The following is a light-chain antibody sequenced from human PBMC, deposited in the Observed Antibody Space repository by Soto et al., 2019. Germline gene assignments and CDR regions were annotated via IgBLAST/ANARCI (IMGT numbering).Light chain of an antibody. CDR2: DAS. V-gene: IGKV3-11*01. J-gene: IGKJ2*01. CDR1: QSVSSY. Sequence: ELVLTQSPATLSLSPGERATLSCRASQSVSSYLAWYQKKPGQAPRLLIYDASNRATDIPARFSGSGSGTDFTLTINSLEPEDFVVYYCQQRGHWPPYTFGQGTKLEIK. CDR3: QQRGHWPPYT.